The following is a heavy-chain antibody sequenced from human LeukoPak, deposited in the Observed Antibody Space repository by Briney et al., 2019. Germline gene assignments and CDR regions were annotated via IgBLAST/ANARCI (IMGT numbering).Heavy chain of an antibody. CDR3: ARTLGSTYYDFWSGQSSWFDP. CDR2: IKQDGSEK. Sequence: PGGSLRLSCAASGFTFSSYWMSWVRQAPGKGLEWVANIKQDGSEKYYVDSVKGRSTISRDNAKNSLYLQMNSLRAEDTAAYYCARTLGSTYYDFWSGQSSWFDPWGQGTLVTVSS. D-gene: IGHD3-3*01. CDR1: GFTFSSYW. V-gene: IGHV3-7*01. J-gene: IGHJ5*02.